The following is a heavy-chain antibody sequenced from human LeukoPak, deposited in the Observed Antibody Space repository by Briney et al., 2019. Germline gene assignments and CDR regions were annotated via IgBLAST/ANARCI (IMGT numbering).Heavy chain of an antibody. D-gene: IGHD5-18*01. Sequence: GGSLRLSCAASGFIFSNYGMHWVRQAPGKGLEWVAIIWYDGSNKYYADSVKGRFTISRDNSKNTLYLQMNSLRVEDTAVYYCASVWRALGYTIDYWGQGTQVAVSS. CDR2: IWYDGSNK. CDR1: GFIFSNYG. J-gene: IGHJ4*02. V-gene: IGHV3-33*08. CDR3: ASVWRALGYTIDY.